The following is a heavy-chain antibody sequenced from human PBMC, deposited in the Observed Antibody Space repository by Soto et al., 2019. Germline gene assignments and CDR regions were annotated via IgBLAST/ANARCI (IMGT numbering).Heavy chain of an antibody. CDR2: IYYSGNT. CDR1: GGSITTGGRY. Sequence: QVRLQEWGPGLVKPSQTLSLKCSVSGGSITTGGRYWSWIRQLPGKGLEWIGDIYYSGNTYYNASLKSRVIISVEAAKNQFSLKLSSVTAADTAVYYCVQALVFTGGDGFDIWGQGRLVTVSS. D-gene: IGHD1-1*01. CDR3: VQALVFTGGDGFDI. J-gene: IGHJ3*02. V-gene: IGHV4-31*02.